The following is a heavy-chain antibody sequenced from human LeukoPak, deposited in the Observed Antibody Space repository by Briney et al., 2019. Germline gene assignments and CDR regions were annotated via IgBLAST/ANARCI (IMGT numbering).Heavy chain of an antibody. Sequence: KPSETLSLTCSVSGGSISSHYWSWIRQPAGKGLEWIGYIYYSGSTNYNPSLKSRVTISVDTSKNQFSLKLSSVTAADTAVYYCAGTYSYGNGEFDYWGQGTLVTVSS. CDR2: IYYSGST. J-gene: IGHJ4*02. CDR3: AGTYSYGNGEFDY. D-gene: IGHD5-18*01. CDR1: GGSISSHY. V-gene: IGHV4-59*08.